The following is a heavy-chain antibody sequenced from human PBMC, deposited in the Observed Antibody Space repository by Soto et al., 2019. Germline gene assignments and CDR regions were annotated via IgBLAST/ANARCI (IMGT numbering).Heavy chain of an antibody. D-gene: IGHD6-19*01. CDR1: GGSISSSSYY. CDR3: ARHVGIGSGWYDWFDP. CDR2: IYYSGST. J-gene: IGHJ5*02. Sequence: QLQLQESGPGLVKPSETLSLTCTVSGGSISSSSYYWGWIRQPPGKGLEWIGSIYYSGSTYYNPSLKRRVTLSVDTSKNQFSLKLSSVTAADTAVYYCARHVGIGSGWYDWFDPWGQGTLVTVSS. V-gene: IGHV4-39*01.